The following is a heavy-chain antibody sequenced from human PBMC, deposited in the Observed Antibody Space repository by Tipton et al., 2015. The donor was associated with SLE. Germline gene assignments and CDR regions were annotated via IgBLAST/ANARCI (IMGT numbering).Heavy chain of an antibody. CDR3: ARVIAAAGLDY. D-gene: IGHD6-13*01. CDR1: GGSISSSSYY. V-gene: IGHV4-39*01. CDR2: IYYSGST. Sequence: LRLSCTVSGGSISSSSYYWGWIRQPPGKGLEWIGSIYYSGSTYYNPSLKSRVTISVDTSKNQFSLKLSSVTAADTAVYYCARVIAAAGLDYWGQGTLVTVSS. J-gene: IGHJ4*02.